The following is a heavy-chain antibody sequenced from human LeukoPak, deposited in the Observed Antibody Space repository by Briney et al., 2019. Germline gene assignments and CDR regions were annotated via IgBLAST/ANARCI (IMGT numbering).Heavy chain of an antibody. J-gene: IGHJ6*02. CDR3: ARDQNYYYGMDV. CDR2: IIPILGIA. V-gene: IGHV1-69*04. Sequence: SVKVSCKASGYTFTSYAISWVRQAPGQGLEWMGRIIPILGIANYAQKFQGRVTITADKSTSTAYMELSSLRSEDTAVYYCARDQNYYYGMDVWGQGTTVTVSS. CDR1: GYTFTSYA.